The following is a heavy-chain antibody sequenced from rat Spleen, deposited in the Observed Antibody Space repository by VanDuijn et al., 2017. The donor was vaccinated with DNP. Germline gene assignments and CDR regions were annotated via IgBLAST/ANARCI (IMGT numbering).Heavy chain of an antibody. V-gene: IGHV3-1*01. CDR2: INYSGST. CDR3: ARGNDGYYPNWYFDF. CDR1: AYSITTNY. D-gene: IGHD1-12*03. Sequence: EVQLQESGPGLVKPSQSLSLTCSVTAYSITTNYWAWIRKLPGNKMEWIGYINYSGSTGYNPSLKSRISITRDTSKNQFFLQLNSVTTEDTATYYCARGNDGYYPNWYFDFWGPGTMVTVSS. J-gene: IGHJ1*01.